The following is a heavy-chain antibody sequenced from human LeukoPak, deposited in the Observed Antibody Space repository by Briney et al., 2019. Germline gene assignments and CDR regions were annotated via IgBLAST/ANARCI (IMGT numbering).Heavy chain of an antibody. CDR2: IYPGDSDT. J-gene: IGHJ4*02. V-gene: IGHV5-51*01. CDR3: ARHIFSSSYFDY. Sequence: GESLKISCKVSGYRFTSYWIGWVRQMPGKGLEWMRTIYPGDSDTSHSPSFQGQVTISADQSISTAYLQWSSLKASDTAMYYCARHIFSSSYFDYWGQGTLVTVSS. D-gene: IGHD6-6*01. CDR1: GYRFTSYW.